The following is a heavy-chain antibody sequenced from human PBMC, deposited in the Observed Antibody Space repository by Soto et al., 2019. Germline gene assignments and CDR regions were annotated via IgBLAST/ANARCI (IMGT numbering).Heavy chain of an antibody. V-gene: IGHV1-3*01. CDR2: INAGNGNT. CDR1: GDTLSNFD. CDR3: ARGLNGYLHYFDY. J-gene: IGHJ4*02. D-gene: IGHD5-18*01. Sequence: ASVKVSCKASGDTLSNFDFNWVRQAPGQRLEWMGWINAGNGNTKYSQKFQGRVTITRDTSASTAYMELSSLRSEDTAVYYCARGLNGYLHYFDYWGQGTPVTVSS.